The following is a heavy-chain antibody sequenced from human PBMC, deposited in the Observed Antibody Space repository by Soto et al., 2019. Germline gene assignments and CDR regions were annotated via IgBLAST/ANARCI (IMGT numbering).Heavy chain of an antibody. CDR1: GFTFRNYA. Sequence: PGGSLRLSCAASGFTFRNYAMNWVRQAPGKGLEWVSGISVSGGSTYYADSVKGRFTVSRDNSKNTVFLQMNSLRAEDTAVYLCAKGMYYYDSSGYRLFDYWGQGTLVTVSS. D-gene: IGHD3-22*01. CDR2: ISVSGGST. V-gene: IGHV3-23*01. J-gene: IGHJ4*02. CDR3: AKGMYYYDSSGYRLFDY.